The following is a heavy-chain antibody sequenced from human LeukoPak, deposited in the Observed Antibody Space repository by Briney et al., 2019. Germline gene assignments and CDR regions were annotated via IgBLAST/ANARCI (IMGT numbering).Heavy chain of an antibody. CDR3: ARCTEIGRGGYCSGGSCLCAFDI. V-gene: IGHV7-4-1*02. CDR1: GYTFSNYA. J-gene: IGHJ3*02. CDR2: MNTNSGNP. D-gene: IGHD2-15*01. Sequence: GASVKVSCKASGYTFSNYAMDWVRQAPGQGLEWMGWMNTNSGNPTYAQGFTGRFVFSLDTPVSTAYLQISSLKAEDTAVYYCARCTEIGRGGYCSGGSCLCAFDIWGQGTMVTVSS.